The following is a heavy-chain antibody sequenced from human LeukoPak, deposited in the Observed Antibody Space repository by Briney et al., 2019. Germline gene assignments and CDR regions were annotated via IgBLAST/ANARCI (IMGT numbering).Heavy chain of an antibody. CDR2: INPNSGGT. J-gene: IGHJ4*02. Sequence: ASVKVSCKASGYTFTSYGISWVRQAPGQGLEWMGWINPNSGGTNYAQKFQGWVTMTRDTSISTAYMELSRLRSDDTAVYYCASSYGSGSYFDYWGQGTLVTVSS. CDR3: ASSYGSGSYFDY. CDR1: GYTFTSYG. D-gene: IGHD3-10*01. V-gene: IGHV1-2*04.